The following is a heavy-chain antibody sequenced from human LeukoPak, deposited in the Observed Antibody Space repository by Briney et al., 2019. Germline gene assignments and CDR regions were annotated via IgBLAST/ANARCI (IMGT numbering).Heavy chain of an antibody. D-gene: IGHD3-9*01. Sequence: SGGSLRLSCAPSGLTVSSNYMSWVRQAPGKGLEWASVIYRGGSTYYADSVKGGFTISRDNSKNTLYLQMNSLRAEDTDVYYCARSILTGYYYFDYWGQGTLVTVSS. CDR2: IYRGGST. CDR3: ARSILTGYYYFDY. CDR1: GLTVSSNY. V-gene: IGHV3-53*01. J-gene: IGHJ4*02.